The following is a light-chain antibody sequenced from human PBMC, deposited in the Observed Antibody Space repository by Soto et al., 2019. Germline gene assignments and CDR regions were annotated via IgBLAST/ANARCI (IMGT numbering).Light chain of an antibody. Sequence: DIVMTQSPLSLPVTPGEAASISCRSSQSVLNSDGYNRMDWYLQKPGRSPQLLIYLGSNRASGVPGRFSSSGAGTDFKLTISRVEAEDVEVYYCMQALQTPWTFGQGTKVEIK. CDR2: LGS. V-gene: IGKV2-28*01. CDR3: MQALQTPWT. J-gene: IGKJ1*01. CDR1: QSVLNSDGYNR.